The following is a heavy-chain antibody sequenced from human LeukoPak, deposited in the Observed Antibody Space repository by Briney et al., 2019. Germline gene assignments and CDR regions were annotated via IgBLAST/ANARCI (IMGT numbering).Heavy chain of an antibody. Sequence: ASVKVSCXASGYTFTDYYMHWVRQAPGQGLEWMARINPNSGGANYAQNFQGRVTMTRDTSISTAYMELSRLRSDDTAVYYCARDRVGCSSSMSCLFDYWGQGTLVTVSS. CDR2: INPNSGGA. CDR1: GYTFTDYY. CDR3: ARDRVGCSSSMSCLFDY. D-gene: IGHD2-2*01. V-gene: IGHV1-2*06. J-gene: IGHJ4*02.